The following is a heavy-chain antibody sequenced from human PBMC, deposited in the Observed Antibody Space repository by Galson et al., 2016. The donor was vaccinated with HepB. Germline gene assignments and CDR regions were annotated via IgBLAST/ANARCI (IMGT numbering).Heavy chain of an antibody. CDR2: ISSGSSYI. CDR1: GFTFTRYN. D-gene: IGHD6-13*01. V-gene: IGHV3-21*01. J-gene: IGHJ3*02. Sequence: SLRLSCATSGFTFTRYNMHWVRQAPGKGLEWVSSISSGSSYIYYADSVKGRFTTSRDNVKKSLYLQMNSLRPEDTAVYYCARVREQQLLDAFDIWGQGTMVTVSS. CDR3: ARVREQQLLDAFDI.